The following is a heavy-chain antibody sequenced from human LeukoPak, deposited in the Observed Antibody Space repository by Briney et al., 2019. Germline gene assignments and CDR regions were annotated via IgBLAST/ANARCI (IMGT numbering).Heavy chain of an antibody. D-gene: IGHD5-12*01. J-gene: IGHJ5*02. CDR1: GGSISSYY. CDR2: IYYSGST. Sequence: SETLFLTCTVSGGSISSYYWSWIRQSPGKGLEWIGYIYYSGSTNYKPSLKSRVTISVHTSKNQFSLNLRSLTAADTAVYYCARGGYSGYAFDRWGQGTRVTVSS. V-gene: IGHV4-59*01. CDR3: ARGGYSGYAFDR.